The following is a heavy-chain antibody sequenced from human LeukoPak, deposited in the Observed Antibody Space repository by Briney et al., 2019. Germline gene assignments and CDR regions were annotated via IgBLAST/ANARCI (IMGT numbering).Heavy chain of an antibody. CDR3: ARGPPNWGYDY. Sequence: GASVTVSCKASGYTFTSYDFNWVRQATGQRPEWMGWISPNSGDTGYALKFQDRVTMTRNTSISTAYMELSSLRSDDTAVYYCARGPPNWGYDYWGPGTLVTVSS. V-gene: IGHV1-8*01. CDR1: GYTFTSYD. J-gene: IGHJ4*02. D-gene: IGHD7-27*01. CDR2: ISPNSGDT.